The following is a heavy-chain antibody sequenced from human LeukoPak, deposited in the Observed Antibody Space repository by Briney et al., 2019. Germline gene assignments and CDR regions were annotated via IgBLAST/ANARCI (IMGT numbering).Heavy chain of an antibody. CDR3: ARSGYSYGAFDY. V-gene: IGHV1-69*01. CDR1: GGTFSSYA. D-gene: IGHD5-18*01. J-gene: IGHJ4*02. CDR2: IIPIFGTA. Sequence: SVKVSCKASGGTFSSYAISWVRQAPGQGLEWMGGIIPIFGTANYAQKFQGRVTITADESTSTVYMELSSLRSEDTAVYYCARSGYSYGAFDYWGQGTLVTVSS.